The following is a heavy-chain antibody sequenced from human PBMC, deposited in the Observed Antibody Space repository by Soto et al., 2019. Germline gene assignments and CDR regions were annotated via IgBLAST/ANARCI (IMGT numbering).Heavy chain of an antibody. CDR3: ARDRATFDY. CDR2: ISGSGSNT. J-gene: IGHJ4*02. Sequence: EGSLRLSCAASGFTFTSYAMSWVRLTPGKGLEWVSAISGSGSNTFYADSVRGRFTISRDNSKNTVFLQMNNLRAEDTAVYFCARDRATFDYWGQGTRVTVSS. V-gene: IGHV3-23*01. CDR1: GFTFTSYA. D-gene: IGHD1-26*01.